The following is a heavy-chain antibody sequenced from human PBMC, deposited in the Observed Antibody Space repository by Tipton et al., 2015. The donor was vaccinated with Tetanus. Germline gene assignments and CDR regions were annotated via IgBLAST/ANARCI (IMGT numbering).Heavy chain of an antibody. CDR3: ARDGGNYFYYGMNV. V-gene: IGHV4-4*07. J-gene: IGHJ6*02. CDR1: RGPISSYY. CDR2: ISNGNP. Sequence: LRLSCSVSRGPISSYYWSWIRQPAGKGLEWIGHISNGNPDYTPSLKNRVTLSVDTSKNEFSLSLSSVTAADTAMYYCARDGGNYFYYGMNVWGQGAAVTVSS.